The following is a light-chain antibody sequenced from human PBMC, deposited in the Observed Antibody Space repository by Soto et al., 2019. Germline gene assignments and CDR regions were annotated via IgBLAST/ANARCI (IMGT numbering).Light chain of an antibody. CDR3: QQYDRSLT. Sequence: EIVLTQSPGTLSLSPGERATLSCRASQSVSTSDFAWYQQKPGQAPRLLMYGASHRASGIPDRISGSGSGTDFTLTISRLEPEDFAVYYCQQYDRSLTFGGGTKVEIK. V-gene: IGKV3-20*01. CDR2: GAS. J-gene: IGKJ4*01. CDR1: QSVSTSD.